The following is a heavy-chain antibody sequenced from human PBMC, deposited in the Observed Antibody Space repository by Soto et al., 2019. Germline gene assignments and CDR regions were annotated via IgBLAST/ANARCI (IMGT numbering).Heavy chain of an antibody. D-gene: IGHD3-10*01. CDR3: ARDKVRFRDPYGMDV. CDR2: ISYDGSNK. CDR1: GFTFSSYA. J-gene: IGHJ6*02. Sequence: AGGSLRLSCAASGFTFSSYAMHWVRQAPGKGLEWVAVISYDGSNKYYADSVKGRFTISRDNSKNTLYLQMNSLRAEDTAVYYCARDKVRFRDPYGMDVWGQGTTVTVSS. V-gene: IGHV3-30-3*01.